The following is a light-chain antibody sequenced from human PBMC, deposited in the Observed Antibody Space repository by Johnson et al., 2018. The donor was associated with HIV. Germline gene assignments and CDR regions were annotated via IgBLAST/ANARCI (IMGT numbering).Light chain of an antibody. Sequence: QAVLTQPPSVSAAPGQKVTISCSGSSSNIGNNYVSWYQQLPGAAPRLLIYENNKRPSGIPDRFSGSKSGTSATLAITGLQPGDEADYYCGTWDSSLSAFYYVFGTGTKVTVL. V-gene: IGLV1-51*02. CDR2: ENN. CDR3: GTWDSSLSAFYYV. J-gene: IGLJ1*01. CDR1: SSNIGNNY.